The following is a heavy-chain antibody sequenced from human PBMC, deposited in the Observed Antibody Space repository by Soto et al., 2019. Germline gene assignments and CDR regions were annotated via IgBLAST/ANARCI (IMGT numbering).Heavy chain of an antibody. V-gene: IGHV4-34*01. Sequence: SETLSLTCAVYGGSFSGYYWSWIRQPPGKGLEWIGEINHSGSTNYNPSLKSRVTISVDTSKNQFSLKLSSVTAADTAVYFCARDMSGGSSWYEFDSWGPGTLVTVSS. J-gene: IGHJ4*02. CDR1: GGSFSGYY. CDR3: ARDMSGGSSWYEFDS. CDR2: INHSGST. D-gene: IGHD6-13*01.